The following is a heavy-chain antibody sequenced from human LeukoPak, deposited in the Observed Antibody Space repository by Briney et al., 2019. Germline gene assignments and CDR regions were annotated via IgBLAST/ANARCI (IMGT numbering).Heavy chain of an antibody. CDR2: IYTSGST. J-gene: IGHJ5*02. CDR1: GGSISSYY. D-gene: IGHD6-6*01. V-gene: IGHV4-4*07. CDR3: ARGRPYQLLSYWFDP. Sequence: SETLSLTCTVSGGSISSYYWSWIRQPAGKGLEWIGRIYTSGSTKYNPSLKSRVTMSVDTSKNQFSLKLSSVTAADTAVYYCARGRPYQLLSYWFDPCGQGTLVTVSS.